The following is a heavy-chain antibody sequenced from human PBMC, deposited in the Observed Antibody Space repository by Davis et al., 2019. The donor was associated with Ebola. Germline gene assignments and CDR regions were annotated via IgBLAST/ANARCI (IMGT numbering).Heavy chain of an antibody. CDR2: INHSGST. CDR3: ARIFRFLEWSQVVDYYGMDV. D-gene: IGHD3-3*01. J-gene: IGHJ6*02. V-gene: IGHV4-34*01. CDR1: GGSFSGYY. Sequence: SETLSLTCAVYGGSFSGYYWSWIRQPPGKGLEWIGEINHSGSTNYNPSLKSRVTISVDTSKNQFSLKLSSVTAADTAVYYCARIFRFLEWSQVVDYYGMDVWGQGTTVTVSS.